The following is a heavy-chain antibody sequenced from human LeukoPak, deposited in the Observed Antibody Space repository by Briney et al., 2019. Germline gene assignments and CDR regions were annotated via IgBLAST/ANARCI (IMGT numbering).Heavy chain of an antibody. J-gene: IGHJ4*02. Sequence: GGSLRLSCTASGFTFGDYAMSWFRQAPGKGLEWVANIKQDGSEKYYVDSVKGRFTISRDNAKNSLYLQMNSLRAEDTALYYCAKDMTGEALDYWGQGTLVTVSS. CDR2: IKQDGSEK. CDR3: AKDMTGEALDY. V-gene: IGHV3-7*03. D-gene: IGHD7-27*01. CDR1: GFTFGDYA.